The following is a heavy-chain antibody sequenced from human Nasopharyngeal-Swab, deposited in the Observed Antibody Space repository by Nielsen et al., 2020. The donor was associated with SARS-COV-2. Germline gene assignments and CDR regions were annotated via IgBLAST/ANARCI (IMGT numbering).Heavy chain of an antibody. CDR3: ARSVGDYGDLYFDY. Sequence: GESLKISCAASGFTFSSYDMHWVRQATGKGLEWVSAIGTAGDTYYPGSVKGRFTISRENAKNSLHLQMNSLRAGDTAVYYCARSVGDYGDLYFDYWGQGTLVIVSS. V-gene: IGHV3-13*04. CDR2: IGTAGDT. CDR1: GFTFSSYD. D-gene: IGHD4-17*01. J-gene: IGHJ4*02.